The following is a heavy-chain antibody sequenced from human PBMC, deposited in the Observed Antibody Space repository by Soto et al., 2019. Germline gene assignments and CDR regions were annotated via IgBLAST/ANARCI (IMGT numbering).Heavy chain of an antibody. CDR1: GFTFSSYS. Sequence: GGSLRLSCAASGFTFSSYSMNWVRQAPGKGLEWVSSISSSSSYIYYADSVKGRFTISRDNAKNSLYLQMNSLRAEDTAVYYCARAGTITMVRGVIGDAFDIWGQGTMVTVSS. CDR3: ARAGTITMVRGVIGDAFDI. V-gene: IGHV3-21*01. J-gene: IGHJ3*02. D-gene: IGHD3-10*01. CDR2: ISSSSSYI.